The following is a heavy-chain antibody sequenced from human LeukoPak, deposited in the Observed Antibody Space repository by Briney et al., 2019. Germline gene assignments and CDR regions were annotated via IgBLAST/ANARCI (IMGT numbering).Heavy chain of an antibody. V-gene: IGHV4-4*07. J-gene: IGHJ5*02. Sequence: SETLSLTCTVSGGSISSYYWRWIRQPAGKGLEWIGRIYTSGSTNYNPSLKSRVTMSVDTSRNQFSLKLSSVTAADTAVYYCARARNHAYYYGSGSFDPWGQGTLVTVSS. CDR1: GGSISSYY. D-gene: IGHD3-10*01. CDR3: ARARNHAYYYGSGSFDP. CDR2: IYTSGST.